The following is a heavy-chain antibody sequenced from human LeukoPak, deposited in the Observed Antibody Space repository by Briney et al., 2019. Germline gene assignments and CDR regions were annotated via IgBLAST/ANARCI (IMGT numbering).Heavy chain of an antibody. CDR1: GYTFTSYA. CDR2: INAGNGNT. CDR3: ARAHYCSGGSCYLGFDP. J-gene: IGHJ5*02. D-gene: IGHD2-15*01. Sequence: ASVKVSCKASGYTFTSYAMHWVRQAPGQRLEWMGWINAGNGNTKYSQEFQGRVTITRDTSASTAYMELSSLRSEDMAVYYCARAHYCSGGSCYLGFDPWGQGTLVTVSS. V-gene: IGHV1-3*03.